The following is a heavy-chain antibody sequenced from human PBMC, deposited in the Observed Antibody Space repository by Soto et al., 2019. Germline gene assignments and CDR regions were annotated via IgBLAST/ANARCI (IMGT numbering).Heavy chain of an antibody. CDR2: IYSGGST. CDR1: GFTVSSNY. CDR3: AKDLQFSGWLSAQTFDY. J-gene: IGHJ4*02. D-gene: IGHD6-19*01. Sequence: GGSLRLSCAASGFTVSSNYVSWVRQAPGKGLEWVSVIYSGGSTYYADSVKGRFTISRHNSKSTLYLQMNSLRAEDTAVYYCAKDLQFSGWLSAQTFDYWGQGTQVTVSS. V-gene: IGHV3-53*01.